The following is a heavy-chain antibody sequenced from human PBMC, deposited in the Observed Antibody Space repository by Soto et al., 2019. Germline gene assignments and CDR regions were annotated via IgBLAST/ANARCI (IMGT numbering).Heavy chain of an antibody. J-gene: IGHJ6*02. V-gene: IGHV3-7*01. D-gene: IGHD5-18*01. CDR1: GFTFSDYW. Sequence: LRLSCAASGFTFSDYWMTWVRQAPGKGLEWVANIKQDGSEKYYVDSVEGRFTVSRVNAKNSLFLQMYGMRAEDTAVYYCARDLGTARVGFYYGMDVWGQGTTVTVSS. CDR3: ARDLGTARVGFYYGMDV. CDR2: IKQDGSEK.